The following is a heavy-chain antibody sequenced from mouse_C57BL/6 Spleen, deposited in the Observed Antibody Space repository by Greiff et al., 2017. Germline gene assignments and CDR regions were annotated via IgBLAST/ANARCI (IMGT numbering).Heavy chain of an antibody. CDR2: IDPSDSET. CDR1: GYTFTSYW. J-gene: IGHJ4*01. D-gene: IGHD3-1*01. Sequence: QVQLQQPGAELVRPGSSVKLSCKASGYTFTSYWMHWVKQRPIQGLEWIGNIDPSDSETHYNQKFKDKATLTVDKSSSTAYMQLRSLTSEDSAVDYYARGLFAMDYWGQGTSVTVSA. V-gene: IGHV1-52*01. CDR3: ARGLFAMDY.